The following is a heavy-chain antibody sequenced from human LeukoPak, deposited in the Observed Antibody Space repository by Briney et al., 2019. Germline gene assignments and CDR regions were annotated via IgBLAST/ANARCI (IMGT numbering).Heavy chain of an antibody. J-gene: IGHJ3*02. D-gene: IGHD1-26*01. CDR3: ARGGSYLSAFDI. CDR1: GFSFSSYG. CDR2: ISASGTST. Sequence: GGSLRLSCAASGFSFSSYGMSWVRQAPGKGLEWVSAISASGTSTYYADSVKGRFTISRDNSKNTLYLQMNSLRAEDTAVYYCARGGSYLSAFDIWGQGTMVTVSS. V-gene: IGHV3-23*01.